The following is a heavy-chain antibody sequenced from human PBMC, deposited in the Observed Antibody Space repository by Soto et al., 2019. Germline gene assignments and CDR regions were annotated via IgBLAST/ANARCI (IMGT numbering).Heavy chain of an antibody. D-gene: IGHD2-8*01. V-gene: IGHV4-61*01. CDR1: GGSVSSDNYY. CDR3: ARVFYGVMDS. CDR2: IFYNGGT. Sequence: SETLSLTCTVSGGSVSSDNYYWTWIRQPPGKGLEYFGQIFYNGGTKYNPSLQGRVTISVDTSKNQFSLKLKSVTAADTAVYYCARVFYGVMDSWGQGTLVTVSS. J-gene: IGHJ4*02.